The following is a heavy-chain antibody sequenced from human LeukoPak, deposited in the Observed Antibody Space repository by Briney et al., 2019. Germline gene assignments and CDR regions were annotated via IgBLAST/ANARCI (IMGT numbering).Heavy chain of an antibody. CDR2: ISSSSATI. J-gene: IGHJ5*02. CDR3: ARDLLMGNGFDP. Sequence: GGSLRLSCAASGFTFSAHSMNWVRQAPGKGLEWLSYISSSSATIFYADSVKGRFTVSRDNAKNSLYLQMDSLRAEDTAMYYCARDLLMGNGFDPWGHGTLVTVSS. CDR1: GFTFSAHS. V-gene: IGHV3-48*01. D-gene: IGHD2-15*01.